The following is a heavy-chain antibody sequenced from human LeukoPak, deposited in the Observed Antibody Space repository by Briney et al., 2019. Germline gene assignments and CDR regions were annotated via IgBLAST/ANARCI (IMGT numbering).Heavy chain of an antibody. CDR1: GDSLNTYY. J-gene: IGHJ4*02. CDR3: AREYSRSVVAGSRPDL. V-gene: IGHV4-59*01. CDR2: VAYSGSS. D-gene: IGHD2-21*01. Sequence: PSETLSLTCTVSGDSLNTYYWTWIRQTPGKGLEWIGFVAYSGSSNYNPSLKSRVSISIDTSKNQFSLALTSVTPADTAVYYCAREYSRSVVAGSRPDLWGQGLLVTVSS.